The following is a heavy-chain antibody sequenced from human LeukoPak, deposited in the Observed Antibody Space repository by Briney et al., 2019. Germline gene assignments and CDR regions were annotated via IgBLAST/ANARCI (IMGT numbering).Heavy chain of an antibody. CDR2: RHYSGTT. CDR1: GGSMNNYY. V-gene: IGHV4-59*01. CDR3: ATLRGDYYDSRAYDM. Sequence: SETLSLTCTVSGGSMNNYYWSWIRQPPGKGLEWIGYRHYSGTTDYNPSLRSRVTISIDTSKNQFSLRLTAVTAADTAVYYCATLRGDYYDSRAYDMWGQGTMVTVSS. D-gene: IGHD3-22*01. J-gene: IGHJ3*02.